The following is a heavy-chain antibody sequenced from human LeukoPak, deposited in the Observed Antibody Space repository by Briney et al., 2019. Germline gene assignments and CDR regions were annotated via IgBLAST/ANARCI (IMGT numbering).Heavy chain of an antibody. J-gene: IGHJ4*02. D-gene: IGHD2-2*01. Sequence: ASVKVSCKASGYTFTGYYIHWVRQAPGHGLEWMGWINPNSGGTNHAQNFQGRVTMTRDTSISTAYMELSSLRSDDTAVYYCALYCSSASCRSLFAYWGQGTLVTVSS. CDR3: ALYCSSASCRSLFAY. CDR1: GYTFTGYY. CDR2: INPNSGGT. V-gene: IGHV1-2*02.